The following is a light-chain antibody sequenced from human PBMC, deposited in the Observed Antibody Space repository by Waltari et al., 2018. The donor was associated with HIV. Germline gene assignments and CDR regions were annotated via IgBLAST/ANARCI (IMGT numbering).Light chain of an antibody. CDR3: QQYGSSYT. V-gene: IGKV3-20*01. CDR1: QSVSSSY. CDR2: GAS. J-gene: IGKJ2*01. Sequence: ELVLTQSPGTLSLSPGESATISCRASQSVSSSYLAWYQQKPGQAPRPLIYGASSRATGIPDTFSGSGSGTDFTLTISRLEPEDFAVYYCQQYGSSYTFGQGTKLEIK.